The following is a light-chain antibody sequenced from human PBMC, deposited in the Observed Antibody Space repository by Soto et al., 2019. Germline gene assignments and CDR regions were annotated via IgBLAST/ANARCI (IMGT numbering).Light chain of an antibody. CDR2: DVN. Sequence: QSVLTQPPSASGSPGQSVTISCTGTSSDIGGYNYVSWYQQHPGKAPKLMIYDVNKRPSGVPDRFSGSKSGNTASLTVSGLQAEDEADYYCSSYAGSNNFVLFGGGTKLTV. CDR1: SSDIGGYNY. J-gene: IGLJ2*01. V-gene: IGLV2-8*01. CDR3: SSYAGSNNFVL.